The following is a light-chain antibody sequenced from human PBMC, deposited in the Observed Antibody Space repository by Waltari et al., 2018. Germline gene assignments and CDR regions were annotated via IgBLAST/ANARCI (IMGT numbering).Light chain of an antibody. CDR2: DVS. CDR3: SSYETSNIVV. Sequence: QSALTQPASVSGSPGQSITISCTGTSSAIGPYDYVAWYQQHPGKAPKLIIYDVSGRPSGISDRFSGSKSGNTASLTISGLQADDEAFYYCSSYETSNIVVFGGGTKLTVL. CDR1: SSAIGPYDY. J-gene: IGLJ2*01. V-gene: IGLV2-14*03.